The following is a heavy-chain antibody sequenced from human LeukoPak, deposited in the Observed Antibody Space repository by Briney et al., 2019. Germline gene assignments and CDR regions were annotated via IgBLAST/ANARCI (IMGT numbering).Heavy chain of an antibody. CDR3: VTQYSSAPYYIDY. J-gene: IGHJ4*02. V-gene: IGHV4-39*01. CDR2: VYYSGTA. CDR1: GASIITSSYY. Sequence: SETLSLTCTVSGASIITSSYYWGWIRQSPGEGLEWIGIVYYSGTAYYNPSLQSRVTISVDTSKNQFSLRLTSVNAADTAIYYCVTQYSSAPYYIDYWGQGILVTVSS. D-gene: IGHD6-19*01.